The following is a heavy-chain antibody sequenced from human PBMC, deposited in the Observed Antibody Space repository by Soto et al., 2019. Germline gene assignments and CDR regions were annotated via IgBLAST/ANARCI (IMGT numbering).Heavy chain of an antibody. V-gene: IGHV5-51*01. CDR3: ARRYCISTSCYNGAYFXY. CDR2: IYPGDSDT. Sequence: PGESLKISCKGSGYSFTSYWIGWVRQMPGKGLEWMGIIYPGDSDTRYSPSFQGQVTISADKSISTAYLQWSSLQASDTAMYYCARRYCISTSCYNGAYFXYWGQGTLVTVSS. J-gene: IGHJ4*02. CDR1: GYSFTSYW. D-gene: IGHD2-2*02.